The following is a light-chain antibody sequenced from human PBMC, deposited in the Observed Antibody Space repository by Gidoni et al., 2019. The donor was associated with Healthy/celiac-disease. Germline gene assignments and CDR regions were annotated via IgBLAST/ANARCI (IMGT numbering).Light chain of an antibody. Sequence: EIVLTQSPGTQSLSPGERATLSCRASQSVSSSYLAWYQQKPGQAPRPLIYGASSRATGIPDRFSGSGSGTDFTLTISRLEPEDFAVYYCQQYGSSRGLTFGGGTKVEIK. CDR3: QQYGSSRGLT. CDR2: GAS. CDR1: QSVSSSY. J-gene: IGKJ4*01. V-gene: IGKV3-20*01.